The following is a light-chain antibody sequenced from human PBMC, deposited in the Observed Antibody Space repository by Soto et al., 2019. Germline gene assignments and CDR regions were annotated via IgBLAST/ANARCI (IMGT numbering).Light chain of an antibody. J-gene: IGKJ5*01. CDR1: QSVSNDY. CDR3: QQYGSSIT. V-gene: IGKV3-20*01. CDR2: GAS. Sequence: EMVLTQSPGTLSLSPGDRATLSCRASQSVSNDYVAWVQQKPGQAPRLLIYGASSRATGIPDRFSGSGSGTDFTLTINRLEPEDFAVYYCQQYGSSITFGQGTRLEI.